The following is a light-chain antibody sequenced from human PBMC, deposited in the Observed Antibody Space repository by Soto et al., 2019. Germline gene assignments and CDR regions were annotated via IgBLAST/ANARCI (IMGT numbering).Light chain of an antibody. Sequence: DLVLTQTPLSLSXSPGQPASXSCNPSQSLLHSDGKTYLYWYLQKPGHPPQLMIYEVSNRFSGVPDRFSGSGSGTDFTLKISRVEAEDVGVYYCMQSIQFPITLGQGTRLEIK. CDR2: EVS. V-gene: IGKV2D-29*01. CDR3: MQSIQFPIT. CDR1: QSLLHSDGKTY. J-gene: IGKJ5*01.